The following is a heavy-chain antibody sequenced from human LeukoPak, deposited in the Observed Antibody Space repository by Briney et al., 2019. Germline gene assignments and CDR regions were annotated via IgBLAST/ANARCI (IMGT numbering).Heavy chain of an antibody. D-gene: IGHD3-3*01. CDR1: GGTFSSYA. Sequence: ASVKVSCKASGGTFSSYAISWVRQAPGPGHEWMGGIIPIFGTANYAQKFQGRVTITADEPTSTAYMELSSLRSEDTAVYYCARWAPDTIFGVVPNYYYYMDVWGKGTTVTVSS. J-gene: IGHJ6*03. CDR3: ARWAPDTIFGVVPNYYYYMDV. CDR2: IIPIFGTA. V-gene: IGHV1-69*13.